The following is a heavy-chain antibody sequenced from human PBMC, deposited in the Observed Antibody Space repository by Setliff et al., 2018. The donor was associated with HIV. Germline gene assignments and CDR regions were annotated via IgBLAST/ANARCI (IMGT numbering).Heavy chain of an antibody. CDR3: ARYGPDTYQPLWSFGV. V-gene: IGHV4-34*01. CDR1: GGPFSGYY. Sequence: SETLSLTCAAYGGPFSGYYWGWIRQSPGKGLEWIGEVHHSGRTTNYNPSLKSRVSMSIDTSKNQFSLKLTSVTAADTSVYYCARYGPDTYQPLWSFGVWGRGTMVTVSS. CDR2: VHHSGRTT. D-gene: IGHD3-10*01. J-gene: IGHJ2*01.